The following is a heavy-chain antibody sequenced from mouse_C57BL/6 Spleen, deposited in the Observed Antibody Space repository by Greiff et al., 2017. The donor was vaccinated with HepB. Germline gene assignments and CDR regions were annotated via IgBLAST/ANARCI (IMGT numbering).Heavy chain of an antibody. V-gene: IGHV1-82*01. CDR3: ASPNWDLDY. Sequence: VQLQESGPELVKPGASVKISCKASGYAFSSSWMNWVKQRPGKGLEWIGRIYPGDGDTNYNGKFKGKATLTADKSSSTAYMQLSSLTSEDSAVYFCASPNWDLDYWGQGTTLTVSS. CDR1: GYAFSSSW. CDR2: IYPGDGDT. J-gene: IGHJ2*01. D-gene: IGHD4-1*02.